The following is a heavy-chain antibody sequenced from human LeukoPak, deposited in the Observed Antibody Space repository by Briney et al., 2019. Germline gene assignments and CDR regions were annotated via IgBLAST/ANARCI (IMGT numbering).Heavy chain of an antibody. J-gene: IGHJ3*02. CDR3: ARDLGVMVRAFDI. Sequence: PSETLSLTCTVSGGSISSYYWTWIRQPPGAGLEWIGYIYYSGSTNYNPSLKSRVTISVDTSKNQISLKLSSVTAADTAVYYCARDLGVMVRAFDIWGQGTMVTVSS. CDR1: GGSISSYY. CDR2: IYYSGST. V-gene: IGHV4-59*01. D-gene: IGHD5-18*01.